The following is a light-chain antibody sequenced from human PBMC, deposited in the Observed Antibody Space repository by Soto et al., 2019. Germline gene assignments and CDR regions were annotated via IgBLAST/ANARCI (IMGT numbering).Light chain of an antibody. J-gene: IGKJ5*01. Sequence: DIQMTQSPSSLSASVGDRVSLTCPASQSISNYLNWYQQKAGMAPKLLIYAATTLQRGVPSRFSGSGSGTDFTLTITSLQPEDFAIYFCQQSYNIPPTFGQGTRLEI. V-gene: IGKV1-39*01. CDR1: QSISNY. CDR2: AAT. CDR3: QQSYNIPPT.